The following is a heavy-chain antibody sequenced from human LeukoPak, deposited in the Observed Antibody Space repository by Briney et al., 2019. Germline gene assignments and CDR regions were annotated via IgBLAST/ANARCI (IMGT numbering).Heavy chain of an antibody. CDR3: ARDRRGGYYTFDF. D-gene: IGHD1-26*01. Sequence: SETLSLTCSVSGASINGYFWNWVRQTPERGLEWIGYVSHTGATTSNPTLKSRVSTTIDTSKRQISLSMTSVTAADSALYYCARDRRGGYYTFDFWGPGTIVSVS. J-gene: IGHJ3*01. CDR1: GASINGYF. CDR2: VSHTGAT. V-gene: IGHV4-59*01.